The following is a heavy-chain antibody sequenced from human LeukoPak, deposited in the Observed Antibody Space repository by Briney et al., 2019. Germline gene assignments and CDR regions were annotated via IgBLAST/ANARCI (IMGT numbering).Heavy chain of an antibody. V-gene: IGHV4-30-4*08. CDR3: ARAPRYCSGGSCYSLDY. CDR1: GGSFSGYY. Sequence: SETLSLTCAVYGGSFSGYYWSWIRQPPGKGLEWIGYIYYSGSTYYNPSLRSRVTISVDTSKNQFSLKLSSVTAADTAVYYCARAPRYCSGGSCYSLDYWGQGTLVTVSS. CDR2: IYYSGST. D-gene: IGHD2-15*01. J-gene: IGHJ4*02.